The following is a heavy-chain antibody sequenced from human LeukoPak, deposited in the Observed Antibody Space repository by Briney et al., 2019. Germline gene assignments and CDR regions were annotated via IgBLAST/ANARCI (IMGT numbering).Heavy chain of an antibody. V-gene: IGHV3-23*01. D-gene: IGHD1-26*01. J-gene: IGHJ4*02. CDR1: GFTFSSYA. CDR2: ISGSGGST. Sequence: GGSLRLSCAASGFTFSSYAMSWVRQAPGKGLEWVSAISGSGGSTYYADSVKGRFTISRDNAKNSLYLQMNSLRAEDTAVYYCARGGAGSYPLQNFDYWGQGTLVTVSS. CDR3: ARGGAGSYPLQNFDY.